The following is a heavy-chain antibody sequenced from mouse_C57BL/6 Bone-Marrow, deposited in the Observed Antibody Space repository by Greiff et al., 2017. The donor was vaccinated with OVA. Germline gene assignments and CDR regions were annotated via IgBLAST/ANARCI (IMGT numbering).Heavy chain of an antibody. D-gene: IGHD1-1*01. CDR3: ARRGVGSSLFAY. J-gene: IGHJ3*01. CDR1: GYTFTDYY. CDR2: INPYNGGT. Sequence: EVQLQESGPVLVKPGASVKMSCKASGYTFTDYYMNWVKQSHGKSLEWIGVINPYNGGTSYNQKFKGKATLTVDKSSSTAYMELNSLTSEDSAVYYCARRGVGSSLFAYWGQGTLVTVSA. V-gene: IGHV1-19*01.